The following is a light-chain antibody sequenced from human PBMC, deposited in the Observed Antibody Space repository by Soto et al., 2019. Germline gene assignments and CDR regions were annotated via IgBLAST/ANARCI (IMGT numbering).Light chain of an antibody. J-gene: IGKJ1*01. V-gene: IGKV1-39*01. CDR2: AAS. CDR3: QQRYSTPRT. Sequence: DIQMTQSPSSLSASVGDRVTITCRASQSISSYLNWYQQKPGKAPKLLIYAASSLQSGVPSRFSGSGSGTDFTLTISSLQPEDFDTYYCQQRYSTPRTFGQGTKVDIK. CDR1: QSISSY.